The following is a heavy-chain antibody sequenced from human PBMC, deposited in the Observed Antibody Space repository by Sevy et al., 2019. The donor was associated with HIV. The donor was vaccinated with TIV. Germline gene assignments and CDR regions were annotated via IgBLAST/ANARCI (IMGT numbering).Heavy chain of an antibody. J-gene: IGHJ4*02. CDR2: ISAYNGNT. CDR3: AREGYGDYVLWYYFDY. V-gene: IGHV1-18*01. Sequence: ASVKVSCKASGYTFTSYGISWVRQAPGQGLEWMGWISAYNGNTNYAQKLQGRVTMTTDTSTSTAYMELRSLRSDDTAVYYCAREGYGDYVLWYYFDYWGQGTLVNVSS. D-gene: IGHD4-17*01. CDR1: GYTFTSYG.